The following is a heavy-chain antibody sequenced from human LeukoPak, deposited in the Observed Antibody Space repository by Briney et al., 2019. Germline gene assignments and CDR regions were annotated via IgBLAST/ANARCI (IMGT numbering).Heavy chain of an antibody. D-gene: IGHD1-1*01. CDR1: GFTFSSYE. CDR3: AKDTPTTGYHLDS. CDR2: ISSIGSTI. Sequence: PGGSLRLSCAASGFTFSSYEMNWVRQAPGKGLEWVSYISSIGSTIYYADSVKGRFTISRDNSENTLYLQINSLRVEDTAVYYCAKDTPTTGYHLDSWGQGTLVTVSS. J-gene: IGHJ4*02. V-gene: IGHV3-48*03.